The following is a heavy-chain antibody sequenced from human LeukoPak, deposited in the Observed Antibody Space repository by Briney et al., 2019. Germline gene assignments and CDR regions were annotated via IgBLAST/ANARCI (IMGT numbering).Heavy chain of an antibody. CDR2: ISSSSSYI. J-gene: IGHJ4*02. D-gene: IGHD2-2*01. Sequence: PGGSLRLSCAASGFTFSSYSMNWVRQAPGKGLEWVSSISSSSSYIYYADSVKGRFTISRDNAKNSLYLQTNSLRAEDTAVYYCARGPCSSTSCWGQGTLVTVCS. CDR1: GFTFSSYS. CDR3: ARGPCSSTSC. V-gene: IGHV3-21*01.